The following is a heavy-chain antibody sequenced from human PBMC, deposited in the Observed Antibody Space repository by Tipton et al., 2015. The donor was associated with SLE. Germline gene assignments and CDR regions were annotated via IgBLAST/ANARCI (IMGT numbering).Heavy chain of an antibody. D-gene: IGHD3-3*01. CDR2: IYNSGNT. CDR1: GDSVTSSGYY. V-gene: IGHV4-31*03. J-gene: IGHJ4*02. Sequence: TLSLTCTATGDSVTSSGYYWSWIRQLPGKGLEWIGYIYNSGNTNYNPSLKSRVTISVDTSKNQFSLRLSSVTAADTAMYFCARGFFHDYWSAEQGRKSFYFDNWSQGALVTVSS. CDR3: ARGFFHDYWSAEQGRKSFYFDN.